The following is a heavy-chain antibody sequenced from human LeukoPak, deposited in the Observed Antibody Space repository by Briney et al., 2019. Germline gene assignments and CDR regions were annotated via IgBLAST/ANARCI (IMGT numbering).Heavy chain of an antibody. J-gene: IGHJ4*02. CDR3: ARMDCSGGSCYSFDY. V-gene: IGHV4-34*01. Sequence: SETLSLTCAVYGGSFSGYYWSWIRQPPGKGLEWIGEINHSGSTNYNPSLKSRVTISVGTSKNQFSLKLSSVTAADTAVYYCARMDCSGGSCYSFDYWGQGTLVTVSS. D-gene: IGHD2-15*01. CDR2: INHSGST. CDR1: GGSFSGYY.